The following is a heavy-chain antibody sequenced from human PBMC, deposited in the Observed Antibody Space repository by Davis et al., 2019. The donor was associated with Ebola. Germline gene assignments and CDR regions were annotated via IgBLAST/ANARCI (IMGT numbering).Heavy chain of an antibody. J-gene: IGHJ6*02. CDR1: GYTFTSYD. D-gene: IGHD6-19*01. Sequence: ASVKVSCKASGYTFTSYDINWVRQATGQGLEWMGWMNPNSGNTGYAQKFQGRVTMTRNTSISTAYMELSSLRSEDTAVYYCTIAVAGYYGMDAWGQGTTVTVSS. CDR2: MNPNSGNT. V-gene: IGHV1-8*01. CDR3: TIAVAGYYGMDA.